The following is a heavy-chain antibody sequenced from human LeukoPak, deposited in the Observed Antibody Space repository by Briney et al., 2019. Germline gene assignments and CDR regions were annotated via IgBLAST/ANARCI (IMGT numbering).Heavy chain of an antibody. CDR1: GGTFSSYA. D-gene: IGHD6-13*01. Sequence: SVKVSCKASGGTFSSYAISLVRQAPGQGLEWMGRIIPILGIANYAQKFQGRVTVTADKSTSTAYMELSSLRSEDTAVYYCARGNSSWYKPEQYYFDYWGQGTLVTVSS. V-gene: IGHV1-69*04. CDR2: IIPILGIA. J-gene: IGHJ4*02. CDR3: ARGNSSWYKPEQYYFDY.